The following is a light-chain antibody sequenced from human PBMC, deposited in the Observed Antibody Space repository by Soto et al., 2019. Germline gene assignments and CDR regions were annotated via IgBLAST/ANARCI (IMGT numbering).Light chain of an antibody. J-gene: IGKJ1*01. CDR1: RTISSW. CDR2: KAS. V-gene: IGKV1-5*03. CDR3: LQDYNYPLT. Sequence: TQSPSTLSGSVGDRVTITCRASRTISSWLARYQQKPGKAPKLLIYKASTLKSGVPSRFSGSGSGTEFTLTISRLQPDDVATYYCLQDYNYPLTFGQGTKVDIK.